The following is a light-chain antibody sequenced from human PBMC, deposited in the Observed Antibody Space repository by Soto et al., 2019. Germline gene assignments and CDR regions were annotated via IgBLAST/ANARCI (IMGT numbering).Light chain of an antibody. J-gene: IGLJ3*02. CDR3: GSYTDTSTWV. CDR1: SSDVGGYNY. V-gene: IGLV2-14*01. Sequence: QSALTQPASVSGSPGQSITISCTGTSSDVGGYNYVSWYQQHPGKAPKLMIYEVSNRPSGASNRFSGSKSGNTASLTISGLQAEDEANYFCGSYTDTSTWVFGGGTKLTVL. CDR2: EVS.